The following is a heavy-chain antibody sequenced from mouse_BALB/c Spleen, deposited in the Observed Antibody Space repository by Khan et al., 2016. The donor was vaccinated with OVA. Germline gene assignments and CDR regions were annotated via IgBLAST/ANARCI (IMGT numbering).Heavy chain of an antibody. CDR2: IYPGNSDT. V-gene: IGHV1-5*01. D-gene: IGHD1-3*01. J-gene: IGHJ3*01. Sequence: EVQLQQSGTVLARPGASVKMSCKASGYSFTSYWMYWVKQSPGQGLEWIGGIYPGNSDTDYNQKFKGKAKLTAGTSASTAYMELSSLTNEDSAVYYCTRGGYSSFAYWGQGTLVTVSA. CDR3: TRGGYSSFAY. CDR1: GYSFTSYW.